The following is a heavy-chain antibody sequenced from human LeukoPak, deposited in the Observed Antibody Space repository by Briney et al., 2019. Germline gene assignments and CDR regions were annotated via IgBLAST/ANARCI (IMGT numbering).Heavy chain of an antibody. V-gene: IGHV1-3*01. CDR1: GGTFSSYA. CDR3: ATSYSSSWYVEYYDL. CDR2: INAGNGNT. D-gene: IGHD6-13*01. J-gene: IGHJ2*01. Sequence: ASVKVSCKASGGTFSSYAISWVRQAPGQRLEWMGWINAGNGNTKYSQKYQGRVTITRDTSASTAYMELSSLRSEDTAVYYCATSYSSSWYVEYYDLWAVAPWSLSPQ.